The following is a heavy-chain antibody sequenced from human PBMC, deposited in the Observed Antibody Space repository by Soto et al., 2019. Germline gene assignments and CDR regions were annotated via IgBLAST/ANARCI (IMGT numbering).Heavy chain of an antibody. CDR1: GFNFINYA. CDR2: IRGGGDGT. D-gene: IGHD6-13*01. CDR3: AKGDGSSSWHGNS. V-gene: IGHV3-23*01. Sequence: QPGGSLRLSCAASGFNFINYAMSWVRQAPGKGLEWVSAIRGGGDGTFYPDSVKGRFTISRGNAKNTVYLQMNSLRAEDTAIYYCAKGDGSSSWHGNSWGQGILVTVSS. J-gene: IGHJ4*02.